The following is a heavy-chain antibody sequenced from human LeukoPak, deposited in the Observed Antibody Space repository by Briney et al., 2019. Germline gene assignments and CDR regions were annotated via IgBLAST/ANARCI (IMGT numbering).Heavy chain of an antibody. V-gene: IGHV3-30-3*01. Sequence: PGGSLRLSCAASGFTFSSYAMHWVRQAPGKGLEWVAVVSYDGSNKYYADSVKGRFTISRDNSKNTLYVQMNSLRAEDAAVYYCARPGGVPAAIPLNWFDPWGQGTLVTVSS. J-gene: IGHJ5*02. CDR2: VSYDGSNK. D-gene: IGHD2-2*02. CDR3: ARPGGVPAAIPLNWFDP. CDR1: GFTFSSYA.